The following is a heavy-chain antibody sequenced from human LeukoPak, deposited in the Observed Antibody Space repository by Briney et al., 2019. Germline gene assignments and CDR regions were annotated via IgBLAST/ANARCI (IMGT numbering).Heavy chain of an antibody. J-gene: IGHJ4*02. Sequence: PGGSLRLSCAASGLTFSSYWMHWVRQAPGKGLVWVSRINTDGSSTHYADSVKGRFTISRDNAKNTLYLQMNSLRAEDTAVYYCARGPHYYDSSGSLVDYWGQGTLVTVSS. CDR2: INTDGSST. V-gene: IGHV3-74*01. D-gene: IGHD3-22*01. CDR3: ARGPHYYDSSGSLVDY. CDR1: GLTFSSYW.